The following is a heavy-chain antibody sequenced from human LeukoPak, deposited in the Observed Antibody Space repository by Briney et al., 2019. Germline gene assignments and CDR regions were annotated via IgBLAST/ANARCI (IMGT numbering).Heavy chain of an antibody. CDR3: ARSIPDIVVLPAAIDY. D-gene: IGHD2-2*01. CDR1: GFSFSSYS. Sequence: GGSLRLSCAASGFSFSSYSMNWVRQAPGKGLEWVASISSSSSYIYYADSVKGRFTISRDNAKNSLYLQMNSLRAEDTAVYYCARSIPDIVVLPAAIDYWGQGPLVTVSS. CDR2: ISSSSSYI. V-gene: IGHV3-21*01. J-gene: IGHJ4*02.